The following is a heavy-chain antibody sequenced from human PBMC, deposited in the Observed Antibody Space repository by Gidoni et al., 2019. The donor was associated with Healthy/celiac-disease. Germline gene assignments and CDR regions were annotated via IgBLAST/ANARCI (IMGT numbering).Heavy chain of an antibody. V-gene: IGHV3-23*01. CDR3: AKSGGPAAAGTGYYYYGMDV. Sequence: VQLFESGGGLVQHGGSLILSCAAPGFTSSTYPMRRVRQAAGKGLEWVSAISGSGGSTYYADSVKGRFTISRDNSKNTLYLQMNSLRAEDTAVDYCAKSGGPAAAGTGYYYYGMDVWGQGTTVTVSS. D-gene: IGHD6-13*01. CDR1: GFTSSTYP. CDR2: ISGSGGST. J-gene: IGHJ6*02.